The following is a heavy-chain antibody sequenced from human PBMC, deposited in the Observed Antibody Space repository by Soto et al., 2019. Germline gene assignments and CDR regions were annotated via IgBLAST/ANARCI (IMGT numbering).Heavy chain of an antibody. CDR3: SRSSPVVTAP. D-gene: IGHD2-21*02. CDR1: GGSISSGGYY. V-gene: IGHV4-31*03. CDR2: IYYSGST. Sequence: QVQLQESGPVLVKPSQTLSLTCTVSGGSISSGGYYWSWIRQHPGKGLEWIGYIYYSGSTYYNPSLKSRITISVDTSKKQFSLKLSSVTAADQAVYYCSRSSPVVTAPWGQGTLVTVSS. J-gene: IGHJ5*02.